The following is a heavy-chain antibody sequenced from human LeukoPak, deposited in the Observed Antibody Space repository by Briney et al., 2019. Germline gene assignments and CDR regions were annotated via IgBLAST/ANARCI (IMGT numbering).Heavy chain of an antibody. CDR1: GYTFTGYY. CDR3: ARAYSRTSWGLAAADYYYMDV. V-gene: IGHV1-2*02. J-gene: IGHJ6*03. CDR2: INPNSGGT. D-gene: IGHD6-13*01. Sequence: ASVKVSCKASGYTFTGYYMHWVRQAPGHGLEWMGWINPNSGGTNYAQKFQGRVTMTRDTSISTAYMELNRLTSDDTAVYCCARAYSRTSWGLAAADYYYMDVWGKGTTVTVSS.